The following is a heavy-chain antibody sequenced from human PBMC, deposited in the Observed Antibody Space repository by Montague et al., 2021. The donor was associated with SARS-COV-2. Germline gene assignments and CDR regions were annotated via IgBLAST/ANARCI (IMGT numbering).Heavy chain of an antibody. D-gene: IGHD6-19*01. CDR2: TYYRSKWYS. CDR3: VRYSGWFYFDF. V-gene: IGHV6-1*01. Sequence: CAISGDSVSSNSVAWSWIRQSPSGGLEWLGRTYYRSKWYSDYAPSVRGRLTVNPDASKNEFSLELNYVTPEDTAVYYCVRYSGWFYFDFWGQGTPVTVSS. J-gene: IGHJ4*02. CDR1: GDSVSSNSVA.